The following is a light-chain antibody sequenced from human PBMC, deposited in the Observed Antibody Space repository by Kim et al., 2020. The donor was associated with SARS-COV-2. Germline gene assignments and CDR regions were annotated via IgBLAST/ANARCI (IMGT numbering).Light chain of an antibody. CDR2: DVN. J-gene: IGLJ3*02. V-gene: IGLV2-14*01. Sequence: QSALTQPASVSGSPGQSITISCTGTTSDIGTYNYVSWYQQYPGKAPKLMIYDVNKRPSGVSDRFSGSKSGNTASLTISGLQAEDEADYYCSSHTTSTSEVFGGGTQLTVL. CDR3: SSHTTSTSEV. CDR1: TSDIGTYNY.